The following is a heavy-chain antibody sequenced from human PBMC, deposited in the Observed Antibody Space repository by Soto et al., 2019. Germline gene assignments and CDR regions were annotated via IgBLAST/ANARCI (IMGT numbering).Heavy chain of an antibody. J-gene: IGHJ5*02. CDR2: IIPIFGTA. Sequence: ASVKVSCKASGGTFSSYAISWVRQAPGQGLEWMGGIIPIFGTANYAQKFQGRVTTTADESTSTAYMELSSLRSEDTAVYYCARVCPDSSGWYRNWFDPWGQGTLVTVSS. CDR1: GGTFSSYA. CDR3: ARVCPDSSGWYRNWFDP. V-gene: IGHV1-69*13. D-gene: IGHD6-19*01.